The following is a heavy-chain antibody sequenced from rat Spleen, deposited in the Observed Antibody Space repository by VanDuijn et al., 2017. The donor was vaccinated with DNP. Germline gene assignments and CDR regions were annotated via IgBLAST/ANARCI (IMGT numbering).Heavy chain of an antibody. CDR3: AREGDYYDGSYVDALDA. CDR1: GFTFSYYW. Sequence: EVKLVESGGGLVQPGRSLKLSCVASGFTFSYYWMTWIRQVPGKGLEWIASITGGGGTTSYPDSVKGRFTISRDDAKNTLYLQMNSLRSEDSATYYWAREGDYYDGSYVDALDAWGQGTSVTVSS. CDR2: ITGGGGTT. V-gene: IGHV5-31*01. D-gene: IGHD1-12*02. J-gene: IGHJ4*01.